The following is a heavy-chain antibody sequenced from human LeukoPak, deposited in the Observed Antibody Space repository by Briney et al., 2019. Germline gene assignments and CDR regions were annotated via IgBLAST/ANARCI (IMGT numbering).Heavy chain of an antibody. CDR2: SSPSGDST. CDR1: GGSFSGNY. CDR3: ARVPNFIARPCDS. Sequence: SETMSLTCAVYGGSFSGNYWTLIRLTPGRGLEWVGESSPSGDSTSYNPSLNGRATITVDPSRNQFSLKLTSVTAADTGVYYCARVPNFIARPCDSWGPGTPVTVSS. D-gene: IGHD2-21*01. V-gene: IGHV4-34*01. J-gene: IGHJ4*02.